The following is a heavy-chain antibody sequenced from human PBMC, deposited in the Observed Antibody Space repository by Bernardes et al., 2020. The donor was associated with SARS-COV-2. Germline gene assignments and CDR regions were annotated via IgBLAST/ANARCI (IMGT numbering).Heavy chain of an antibody. CDR1: GGSFSGYY. D-gene: IGHD6-19*01. CDR3: ARQYSSGWYPFDY. Sequence: SETLSLTCAVYGGSFSGYYLSWIRQPPDKGLEWISELNHSGSTNYNPSLKSRVIISVDTSKKQFSLKLSSVTAADTAVYYCARQYSSGWYPFDYWGQGTLVTVSS. V-gene: IGHV4-34*01. J-gene: IGHJ4*02. CDR2: LNHSGST.